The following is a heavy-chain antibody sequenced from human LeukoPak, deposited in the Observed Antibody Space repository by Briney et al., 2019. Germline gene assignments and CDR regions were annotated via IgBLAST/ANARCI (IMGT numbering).Heavy chain of an antibody. J-gene: IGHJ6*03. Sequence: GGSLRLSCAASGFIFSSYGMSWVRQAPGKGLEWVSAISGSGGSTYYADSVKGRFTISRDNSKNTLYLQMNSLRAEDTAVYYCSRAGGGYSYGYYMDVWGKGTTVSIS. D-gene: IGHD5-18*01. V-gene: IGHV3-23*01. CDR2: ISGSGGST. CDR3: SRAGGGYSYGYYMDV. CDR1: GFIFSSYG.